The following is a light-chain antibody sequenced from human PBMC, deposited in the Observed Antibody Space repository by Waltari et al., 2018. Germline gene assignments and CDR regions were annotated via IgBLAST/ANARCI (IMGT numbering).Light chain of an antibody. J-gene: IGKJ2*01. CDR1: EDITNY. CDR2: GAS. V-gene: IGKV1-16*01. CDR3: QQYTDYPYA. Sequence: DIQMTQSPSSLSASVGDTVTFTCRASEDITNYLAWFQQKPGKAPTSLIFGASSLQGGVPSRFSGGGSERDFTLTISNLQPEDAATYYCQQYTDYPYAFGQGTKLQIK.